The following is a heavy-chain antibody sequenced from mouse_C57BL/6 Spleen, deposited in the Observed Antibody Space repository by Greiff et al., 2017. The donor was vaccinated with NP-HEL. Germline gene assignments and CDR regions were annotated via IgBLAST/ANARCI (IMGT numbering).Heavy chain of an antibody. V-gene: IGHV1-64*01. J-gene: IGHJ1*03. CDR2: IHPNSGST. CDR3: ARMDYYYGLDV. D-gene: IGHD1-1*01. CDR1: GYTFTSYW. Sequence: QVQLQQSGAELVKPGASVKLSCKASGYTFTSYWMHWVKQRPGQGLEWIGMIHPNSGSTNYNEKFKSKATLTVDTSSSTAYMQLSSLTSEDSAVYYCARMDYYYGLDVWGTGTTVTVSS.